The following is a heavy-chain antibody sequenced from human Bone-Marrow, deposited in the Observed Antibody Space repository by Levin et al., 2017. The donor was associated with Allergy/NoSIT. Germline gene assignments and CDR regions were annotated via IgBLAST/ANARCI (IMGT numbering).Heavy chain of an antibody. CDR3: ARALGGIGDY. V-gene: IGHV3-30-3*01. J-gene: IGHJ4*02. D-gene: IGHD3-10*01. CDR1: GFSFDSSA. CDR2: ISYDGSNE. Sequence: LSLTCAASGFSFDSSAMRWARQSPGKGLEWVAVISYDGSNEYYADSVKGRFTISRDNSENSLIMQMNSLRAEDTAVYYCARALGGIGDYWGQGTLVTVSS.